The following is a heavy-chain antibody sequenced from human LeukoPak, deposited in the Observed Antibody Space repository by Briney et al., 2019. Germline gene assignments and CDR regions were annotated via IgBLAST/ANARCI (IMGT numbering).Heavy chain of an antibody. CDR3: ARESWYSSTSDAFDI. V-gene: IGHV4-4*02. D-gene: IGHD6-13*01. CDR2: IYHSGST. Sequence: SETLSLTCAVSGGSISSSNWWSWVRQPPGKGLEWIGEIYHSGSTNYNPSLKRRVTISVDKSKNQFSLKLSSVTAADTAVYYCARESWYSSTSDAFDIWGQGTMVTVSS. J-gene: IGHJ3*02. CDR1: GGSISSSNW.